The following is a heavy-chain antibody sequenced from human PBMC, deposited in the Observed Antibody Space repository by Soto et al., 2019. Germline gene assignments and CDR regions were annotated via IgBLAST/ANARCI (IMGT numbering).Heavy chain of an antibody. J-gene: IGHJ6*02. D-gene: IGHD3-10*01. Sequence: PGGSLRLSCSASEFTFGSYAMHWVRQAPGKGLEYVSAISSSGDNTYYADSVKGRFYIFRDNSKNAVYLQMSSLRVEDTAVYFCVKDSGYYYGSGSFVYGMDVWGQGTTVTVSS. CDR1: EFTFGSYA. CDR3: VKDSGYYYGSGSFVYGMDV. V-gene: IGHV3-64D*06. CDR2: ISSSGDNT.